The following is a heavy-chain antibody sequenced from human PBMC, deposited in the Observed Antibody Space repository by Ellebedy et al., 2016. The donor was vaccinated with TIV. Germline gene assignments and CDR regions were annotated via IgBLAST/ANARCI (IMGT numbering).Heavy chain of an antibody. CDR1: GYTFTGYY. D-gene: IGHD6-13*01. J-gene: IGHJ4*02. CDR3: ARDPGICQIPATGHC. V-gene: IGHV1-2*02. CDR2: INPNSGGT. Sequence: ASVKVSCKASGYTFTGYYMHWVRQAPGQGLEWMGWINPNSGGTNYAQKFQGRVTMTRDTSISTAYMELSRLRSDDTAVYYCARDPGICQIPATGHCWGQGTLVTVSS.